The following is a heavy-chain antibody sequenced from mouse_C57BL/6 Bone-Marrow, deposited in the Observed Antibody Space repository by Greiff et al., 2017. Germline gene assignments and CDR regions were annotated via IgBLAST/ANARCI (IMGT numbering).Heavy chain of an antibody. CDR3: ARTAYYSNSYAMDY. V-gene: IGHV1-18*01. Sequence: VQLQQSGPELVKPGASVKIPCKASGYTFTDYNMDWVKQSHGKSLEWIGDINPNNGGTIYNQKFKGKATLTVDKSSSTAYMELRSLTSEDTAVYYCARTAYYSNSYAMDYWGQGTSVTVSS. J-gene: IGHJ4*01. CDR2: INPNNGGT. D-gene: IGHD2-5*01. CDR1: GYTFTDYN.